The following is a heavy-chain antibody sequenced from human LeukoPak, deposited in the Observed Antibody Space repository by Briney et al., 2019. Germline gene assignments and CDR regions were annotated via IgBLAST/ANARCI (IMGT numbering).Heavy chain of an antibody. J-gene: IGHJ4*02. Sequence: GASVKVSCKTSGYTFSDYYIHWVRQAPGQGLEWMGWINPNSGETKSAQKFQGRVTMTGDTSISTAYMELRRVTSDDTAVYYCARGRDYSNTERGFDYWGQGTLVTVSS. CDR2: INPNSGET. CDR1: GYTFSDYY. V-gene: IGHV1-2*02. D-gene: IGHD4-11*01. CDR3: ARGRDYSNTERGFDY.